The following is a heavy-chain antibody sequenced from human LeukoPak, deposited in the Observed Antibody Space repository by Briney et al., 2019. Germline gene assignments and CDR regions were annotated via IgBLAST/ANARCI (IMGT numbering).Heavy chain of an antibody. CDR2: ITPTSAYI. V-gene: IGHV3-21*01. Sequence: GGSLRLSCAASGFVFDSYCMNWVRQAPGMGLEWVSSITPTSAYIYYADSVKGRFSISRDNADNSLSLQMNSLRGEDTAVYYCTRASGTSGWYPAFDYWGQGVLVTVSS. CDR1: GFVFDSYC. D-gene: IGHD6-19*01. CDR3: TRASGTSGWYPAFDY. J-gene: IGHJ4*02.